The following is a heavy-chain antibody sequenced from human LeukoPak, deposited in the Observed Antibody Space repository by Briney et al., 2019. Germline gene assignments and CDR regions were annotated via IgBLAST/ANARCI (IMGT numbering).Heavy chain of an antibody. CDR3: ATNLYGSGNYFAY. D-gene: IGHD3-10*01. Sequence: PSETLSLTCTVSGYFISTGSYWGWIRQSPGKGLEWIAIIYHSGNNYYNPSLKSRVTISVDTSKNQFSLKLTSVTAADTAVYYCATNLYGSGNYFAYWGQGTLVTVSS. CDR2: IYHSGNN. CDR1: GYFISTGSY. J-gene: IGHJ4*02. V-gene: IGHV4-38-2*02.